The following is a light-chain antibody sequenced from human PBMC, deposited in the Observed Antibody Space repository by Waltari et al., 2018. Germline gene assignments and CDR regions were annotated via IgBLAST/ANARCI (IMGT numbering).Light chain of an antibody. CDR2: GTS. J-gene: IGKJ4*01. Sequence: IVLTHSPDTLSLSPVERATLSCSARQSVTSISLAWYQQTPGQAPRLLIYGTSTRATGVPDRFSGSGSGTDFTLTISRLEPEDSAVYHCQQYDGSAVTFGGGTKVEIK. CDR1: QSVTSIS. V-gene: IGKV3-20*01. CDR3: QQYDGSAVT.